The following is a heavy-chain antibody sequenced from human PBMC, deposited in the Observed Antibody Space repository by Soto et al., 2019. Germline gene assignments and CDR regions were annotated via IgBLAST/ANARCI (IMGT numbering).Heavy chain of an antibody. J-gene: IGHJ6*02. V-gene: IGHV3-13*04. D-gene: IGHD3-10*01. Sequence: PGGSLRLSCAASGFTFISYDMHWVLQATGKGLEWVSAIGTAGDTYYPGSVKGRFTISRENAKNSLYLQMNSLRAGDTAVYYCARRLGTMVRGLINYYYGMDVWGQGTTVTVSS. CDR1: GFTFISYD. CDR2: IGTAGDT. CDR3: ARRLGTMVRGLINYYYGMDV.